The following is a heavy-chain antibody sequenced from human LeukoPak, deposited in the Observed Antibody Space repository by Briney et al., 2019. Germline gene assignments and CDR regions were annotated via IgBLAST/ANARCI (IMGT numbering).Heavy chain of an antibody. D-gene: IGHD2-2*01. J-gene: IGHJ6*02. CDR1: GFTFSSYW. V-gene: IGHV3-7*03. CDR3: ARDRPRYCSSTSCYDYYYYGMDV. CDR2: IKQDGSEK. Sequence: GGSLRLSCAASGFTFSSYWMSWVRQAPGKGLEWVANIKQDGSEKYYVDSVKGRFTISRDNAKSSLYLQMNSLRAEDTAVYYCARDRPRYCSSTSCYDYYYYGMDVWGQGTTVTVSS.